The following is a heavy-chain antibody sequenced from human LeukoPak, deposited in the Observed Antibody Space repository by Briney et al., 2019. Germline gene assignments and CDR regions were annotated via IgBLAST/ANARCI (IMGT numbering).Heavy chain of an antibody. CDR3: ARGLDSSGWYAHDN. D-gene: IGHD6-19*01. V-gene: IGHV4-4*02. CDR2: IYHSGST. Sequence: PSGTLSLTCAVSGGSISSSNWWNWVRQPPGKGLEWIGEIYHSGSTNYNPSLKSRVTISVDKSKNQFSLKLSSVTAADTAVYYCARGLDSSGWYAHDNWGQGTLVTVSS. CDR1: GGSISSSNW. J-gene: IGHJ4*02.